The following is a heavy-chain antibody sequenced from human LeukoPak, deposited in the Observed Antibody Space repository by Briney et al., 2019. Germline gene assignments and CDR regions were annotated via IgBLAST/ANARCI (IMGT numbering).Heavy chain of an antibody. Sequence: SVNVSCTASGGTFSRYAINWVRQAPGQGLEWMGGIIPIFGTANYAQKFQGRVTITADESTSTAYMELSSLRSEDTAVYYCARSRGSCYSCGDYWGQGTLVTVSS. J-gene: IGHJ4*02. CDR3: ARSRGSCYSCGDY. V-gene: IGHV1-69*13. D-gene: IGHD2-15*01. CDR2: IIPIFGTA. CDR1: GGTFSRYA.